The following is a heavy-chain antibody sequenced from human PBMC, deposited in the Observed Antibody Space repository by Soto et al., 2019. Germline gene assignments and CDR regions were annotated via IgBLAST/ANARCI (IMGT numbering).Heavy chain of an antibody. D-gene: IGHD6-19*01. CDR3: ARLDTAHGSGSSGWYREAFDT. V-gene: IGHV1-18*01. Sequence: QVPLVQSGAEVKKPGASVKVSCKASGYTFTSYGISWVRQAPGQGLEWMGWISAYNGNTNYAQKLQGRVTMTTDTSTSTAYMELRSLRSDDTAVHYCARLDTAHGSGSSGWYREAFDTWGQGTMVTVSS. CDR1: GYTFTSYG. CDR2: ISAYNGNT. J-gene: IGHJ3*02.